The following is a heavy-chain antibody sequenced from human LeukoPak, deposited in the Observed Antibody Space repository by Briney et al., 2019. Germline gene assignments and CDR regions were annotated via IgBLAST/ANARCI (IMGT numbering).Heavy chain of an antibody. CDR3: AKDLVGATHFDY. Sequence: GRSLRLSCAASGFTFSSYGMHWVRQAPGKGLEWVAVISYDGSNKYYADSVKGRFTISRDDSKNTLYLQMNSLRAEDTAVYYCAKDLVGATHFDYWGQGTLVTVSS. CDR1: GFTFSSYG. V-gene: IGHV3-30*18. J-gene: IGHJ4*02. CDR2: ISYDGSNK. D-gene: IGHD1-26*01.